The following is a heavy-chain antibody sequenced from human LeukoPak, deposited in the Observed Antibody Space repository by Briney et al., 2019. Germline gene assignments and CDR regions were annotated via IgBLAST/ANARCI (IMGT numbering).Heavy chain of an antibody. D-gene: IGHD6-13*01. V-gene: IGHV3-53*01. CDR2: LYSGGST. CDR3: ARQEGSSSSPFDY. CDR1: GFTVSSDY. J-gene: IGHJ4*02. Sequence: GGSLRLSCAASGFTVSSDYMNWVRQAPGKGLEWVSVLYSGGSTYYADSVKGRFTISRDNSKNVLYLQMNSLRVEDTAIYYCARQEGSSSSPFDYWGQGTLVTVSS.